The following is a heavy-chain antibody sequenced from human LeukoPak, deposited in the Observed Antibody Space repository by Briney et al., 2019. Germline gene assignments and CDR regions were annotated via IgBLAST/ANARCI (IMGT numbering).Heavy chain of an antibody. CDR2: ISYDGINK. CDR3: ARCSDSDCYDY. V-gene: IGHV3-30-3*01. D-gene: IGHD3-22*01. J-gene: IGHJ4*02. CDR1: GFNFSTYA. Sequence: PGGSLRLSSAASGFNFSTYAMHWVRQAPGKGLEWMAVISYDGINKYYADSVKGRFTISRDNSKNTLYLQMNSLRAEDTAVYYCARCSDSDCYDYWGQGTLVTVSS.